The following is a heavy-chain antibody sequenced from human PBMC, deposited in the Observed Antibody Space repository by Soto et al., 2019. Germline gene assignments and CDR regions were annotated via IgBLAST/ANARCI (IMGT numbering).Heavy chain of an antibody. CDR3: ARDLRYSGSYPRGMDV. V-gene: IGHV1-2*02. CDR1: GYTFTGYY. D-gene: IGHD1-26*01. Sequence: QVQLVQSGAEVKKPGASVKVSCKASGYTFTGYYMHWARQAPGQGLEWMGWINPNSGGTNYAQKFQGRVTMTRDTSISTAYMELSRLRSDDTAVYYCARDLRYSGSYPRGMDVWGQGTTVTVSS. CDR2: INPNSGGT. J-gene: IGHJ6*02.